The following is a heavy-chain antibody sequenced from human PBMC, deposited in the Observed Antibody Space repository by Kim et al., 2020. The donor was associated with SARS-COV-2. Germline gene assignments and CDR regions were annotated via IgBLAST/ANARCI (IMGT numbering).Heavy chain of an antibody. CDR3: VRGQQWLIKN. CDR2: ISRDGGEI. CDR1: GFTFDGYA. Sequence: GGSLRLSCAASGFTFDGYAIHWVRQVPEKGLEWVALISRDGGEIKYADSVKGRFTISRDNSKKSVYLQMNSLRSEDTALYYCVRGQQWLIKNWDQGTQVTVSS. V-gene: IGHV3-43*02. D-gene: IGHD6-19*01. J-gene: IGHJ4*02.